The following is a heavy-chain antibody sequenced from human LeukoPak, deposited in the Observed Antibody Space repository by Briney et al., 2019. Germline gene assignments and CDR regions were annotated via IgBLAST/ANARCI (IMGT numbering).Heavy chain of an antibody. Sequence: SVKVSCKASGGTFSSYAISWVRQAPGQGLEWMGGIIPIFGTANYAQKFQGRVTITADESTSTAYMELSSLRSEDTAVYYCARVVRGATTANAFDIWGQGTMVTVSS. CDR2: IIPIFGTA. J-gene: IGHJ3*02. V-gene: IGHV1-69*13. CDR3: ARVVRGATTANAFDI. CDR1: GGTFSSYA. D-gene: IGHD1-26*01.